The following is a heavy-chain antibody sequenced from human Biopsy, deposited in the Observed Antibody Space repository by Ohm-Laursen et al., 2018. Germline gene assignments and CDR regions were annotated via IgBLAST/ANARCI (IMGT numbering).Heavy chain of an antibody. Sequence: SLRLSCSASGFTFSSSWMHWVRQAPGKGLEWVSRFNSDGTDTTYADSVKGRFTISRDNAKNTLYLQMISLRVEDTAVYYCAKAGRGYIDYWGQGTLVIVSS. CDR2: FNSDGTDT. J-gene: IGHJ4*02. CDR3: AKAGRGYIDY. CDR1: GFTFSSSW. V-gene: IGHV3-74*01. D-gene: IGHD5-18*01.